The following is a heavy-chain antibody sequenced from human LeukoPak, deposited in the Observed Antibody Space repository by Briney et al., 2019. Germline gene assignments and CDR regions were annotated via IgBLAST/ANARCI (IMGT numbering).Heavy chain of an antibody. D-gene: IGHD2-15*01. CDR1: GFIFSSYS. CDR3: ARHMTPESTTPYYYGMDV. J-gene: IGHJ6*02. Sequence: GGSLRLSCAASGFIFSSYSMNWVRQAPGKGLEWVSSISNSGIYIFYADSVKGRFTMSRDNGKNSLFLQMNSPRAEDTAVYFCARHMTPESTTPYYYGMDVWGQGTTVTVSS. CDR2: ISNSGIYI. V-gene: IGHV3-21*01.